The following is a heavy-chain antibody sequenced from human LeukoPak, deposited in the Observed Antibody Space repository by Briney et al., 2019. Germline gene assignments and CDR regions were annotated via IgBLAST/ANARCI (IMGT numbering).Heavy chain of an antibody. Sequence: GGSLRLSCAASGFTFSSYSMNWVRQAPGKGLEWVSSISSSSSYIYYADSVKGRFTISRDNAKNSLYLQMNSLRAEDTAVYYCARGAWELLFGDEAFDIWGQGTMVTVSS. V-gene: IGHV3-21*01. CDR1: GFTFSSYS. D-gene: IGHD1-26*01. CDR2: ISSSSSYI. J-gene: IGHJ3*02. CDR3: ARGAWELLFGDEAFDI.